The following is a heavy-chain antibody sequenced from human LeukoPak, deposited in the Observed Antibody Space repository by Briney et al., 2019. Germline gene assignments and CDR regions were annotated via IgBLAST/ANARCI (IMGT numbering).Heavy chain of an antibody. CDR1: GFTFSSYG. CDR3: TTRSVVVVYAIFTRGQNDY. V-gene: IGHV3-30*02. J-gene: IGHJ4*02. Sequence: GGSLRLSCAASGFTFSSYGMHWVRQAPGKGLEWVAFIRYDGSNKYYADSVKGRFTISRDNSKNTLYLQMNSLKTEDTAVYYCTTRSVVVVYAIFTRGQNDYWGQGTLVTVSS. D-gene: IGHD2-8*02. CDR2: IRYDGSNK.